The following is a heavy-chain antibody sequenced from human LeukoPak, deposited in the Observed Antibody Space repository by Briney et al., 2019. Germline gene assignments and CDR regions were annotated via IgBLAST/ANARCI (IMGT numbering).Heavy chain of an antibody. Sequence: SETLSLTCAVYGGSFSGYYWSWIRQPPGKGLEWIGEINHSGSTNYNPSLKSRVTISVDTSKNQFSLKLSSVTAADTAVYYCARDRDVLLWFGELSGAFDIWGQGTMVTVSS. J-gene: IGHJ3*02. D-gene: IGHD3-10*01. V-gene: IGHV4-34*01. CDR2: INHSGST. CDR3: ARDRDVLLWFGELSGAFDI. CDR1: GGSFSGYY.